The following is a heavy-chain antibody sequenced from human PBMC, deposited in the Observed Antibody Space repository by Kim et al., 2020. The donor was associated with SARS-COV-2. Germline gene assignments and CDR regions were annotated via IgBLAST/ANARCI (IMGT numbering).Heavy chain of an antibody. J-gene: IGHJ3*02. CDR3: ARAPITMIVVVKAFDI. D-gene: IGHD3-22*01. V-gene: IGHV4-31*02. Sequence: PSHKRRVNISVDTTKNQFSLKLISVTAADTAVYYCARAPITMIVVVKAFDIWGQGTMVTVSS.